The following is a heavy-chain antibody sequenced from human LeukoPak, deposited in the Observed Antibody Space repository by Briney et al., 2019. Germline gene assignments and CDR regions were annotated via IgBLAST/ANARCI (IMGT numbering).Heavy chain of an antibody. V-gene: IGHV1-2*02. Sequence: GASVSVSCKASGYTFTGYYMHWMRQAPGQGLEWVGWINPNSGGTNYAQKLQGRVTMTTDTSTSTAYMELRSLRSDDTAVYYCARTEAEWSLPAWFDPWGQGTLVTVSS. CDR3: ARTEAEWSLPAWFDP. J-gene: IGHJ5*02. D-gene: IGHD3-3*01. CDR2: INPNSGGT. CDR1: GYTFTGYY.